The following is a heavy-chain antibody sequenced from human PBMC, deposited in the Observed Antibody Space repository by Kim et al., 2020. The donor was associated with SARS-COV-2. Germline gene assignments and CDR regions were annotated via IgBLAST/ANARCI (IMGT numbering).Heavy chain of an antibody. J-gene: IGHJ6*02. CDR1: GYTFTSYG. Sequence: ASVKVSCKASGYTFTSYGISWVRQAPGQGLEWMGWISAYNGNTNYAQKLQGRVTMTTDTSTSTAYMELRSLRSDDTAVYYCARDELPWIGEFPYYYGMDVWGQGTTVTVSS. V-gene: IGHV1-18*01. D-gene: IGHD3-10*01. CDR3: ARDELPWIGEFPYYYGMDV. CDR2: ISAYNGNT.